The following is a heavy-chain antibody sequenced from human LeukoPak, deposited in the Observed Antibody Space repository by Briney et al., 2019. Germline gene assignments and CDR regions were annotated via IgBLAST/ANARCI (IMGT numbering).Heavy chain of an antibody. CDR3: AKGPTYYYDSSGYDLDY. CDR2: ISGSDITS. V-gene: IGHV3-23*01. J-gene: IGHJ4*02. CDR1: GFTVSSNY. Sequence: GGSLRLSCAASGFTVSSNYMSWVRQAPGKGLEWVSTISGSDITSYYADSVKGRFTVSRDNSKKTLYLQMNSLRAEDTAVYYCAKGPTYYYDSSGYDLDYWGQGTFVTVSS. D-gene: IGHD3-22*01.